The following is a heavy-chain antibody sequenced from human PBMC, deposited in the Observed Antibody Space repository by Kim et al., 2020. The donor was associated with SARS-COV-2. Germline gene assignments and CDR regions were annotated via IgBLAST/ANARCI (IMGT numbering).Heavy chain of an antibody. CDR3: ARVSPYCGGDRYSYYFDY. J-gene: IGHJ4*02. D-gene: IGHD2-21*02. Sequence: KSRVTMSVDTSKNQFSLKLSSVTAADTAVYYCARVSPYCGGDRYSYYFDYWGQGTLVTVSS. V-gene: IGHV4-4*06.